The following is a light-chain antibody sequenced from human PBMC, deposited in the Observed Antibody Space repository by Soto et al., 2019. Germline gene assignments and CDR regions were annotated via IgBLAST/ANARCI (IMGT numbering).Light chain of an antibody. Sequence: QMTQSPSSLSASVGDRVTITCRASQDISNYLAWYQQKPGGAPKLLIYEASTLQSGVPSRFSGSASGADFTLTISSLQPEDVAIYYCQKYNDAPRTFGQGTRVEMK. V-gene: IGKV1-27*01. CDR3: QKYNDAPRT. J-gene: IGKJ1*01. CDR2: EAS. CDR1: QDISNY.